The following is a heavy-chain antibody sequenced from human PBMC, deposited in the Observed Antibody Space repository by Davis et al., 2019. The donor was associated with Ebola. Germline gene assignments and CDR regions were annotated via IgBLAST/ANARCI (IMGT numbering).Heavy chain of an antibody. CDR1: GFTFSSYS. D-gene: IGHD4-17*01. CDR3: ARDLDYGDSDYYYYGMDV. Sequence: PGGSLRLSCAASGFTFSSYSMNWVRQAPGKGLEWVSSISSSNSYIYYADSVKGRFTISRDNAKNSLYLQMNSLRVEDTAVYYCARDLDYGDSDYYYYGMDVWGQGTTVTVSS. V-gene: IGHV3-21*01. CDR2: ISSSNSYI. J-gene: IGHJ6*02.